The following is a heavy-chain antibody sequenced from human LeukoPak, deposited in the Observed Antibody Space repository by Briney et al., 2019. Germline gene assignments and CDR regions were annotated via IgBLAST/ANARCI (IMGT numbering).Heavy chain of an antibody. Sequence: ASLKVSCKASGYTFTGYYMHWVRQAPGQGVEWMGWINPNSGGTNYAQKFQGRVTMTRDTSISTAYMELSRLRSADTAVYYCASGYGDYDPYYYYGMDVWGQGTTVTVSS. CDR2: INPNSGGT. J-gene: IGHJ6*02. D-gene: IGHD4-17*01. CDR1: GYTFTGYY. CDR3: ASGYGDYDPYYYYGMDV. V-gene: IGHV1-2*02.